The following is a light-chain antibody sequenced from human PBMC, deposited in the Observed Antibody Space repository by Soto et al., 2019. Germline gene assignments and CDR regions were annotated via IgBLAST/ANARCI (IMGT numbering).Light chain of an antibody. CDR3: QEFHNLLLR. Sequence: DIQMTQSPSSLSASVGDRVTITCQASQDISSHLNWYQQKSGKAPKLLIYDASNLGTGVPSRFSGSGSRTEFTFTISSLQPEDIATYYYQEFHNLLLRFGGGIKVEIK. J-gene: IGKJ4*02. CDR2: DAS. CDR1: QDISSH. V-gene: IGKV1-33*01.